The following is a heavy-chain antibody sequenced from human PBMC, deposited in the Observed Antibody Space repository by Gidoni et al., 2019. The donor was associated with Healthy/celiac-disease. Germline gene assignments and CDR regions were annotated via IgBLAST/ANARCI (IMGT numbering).Heavy chain of an antibody. CDR1: GFTFSTYA. J-gene: IGHJ4*02. V-gene: IGHV3-30*01. CDR3: ARVNGPHIVVVTANDY. D-gene: IGHD2-21*02. CDR2: ISYDGSNK. Sequence: QVQLVESGGGVVPPGRSLRLSCAPSGFTFSTYAMHWVRQAPGKGLEWVAVISYDGSNKYYADSVKGRFTISRENSKNTLYLQMNSLRAEDTAVYYCARVNGPHIVVVTANDYWGQGTLVTVSS.